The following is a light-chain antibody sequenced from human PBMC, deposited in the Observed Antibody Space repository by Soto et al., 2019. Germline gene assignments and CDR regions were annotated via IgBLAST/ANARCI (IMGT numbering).Light chain of an antibody. CDR3: LQDYNYPRT. CDR2: DAS. CDR1: QSVPSR. Sequence: EIVMTQSPATLSVSPGEDVTLSCRASQSVPSRIAWYQQKPGQAPRLLIYDASSRATGIPDRFSGGGSGTDFTLTISSLQPEDFATYYCLQDYNYPRTLGQGTKVDIK. J-gene: IGKJ1*01. V-gene: IGKV3D-15*01.